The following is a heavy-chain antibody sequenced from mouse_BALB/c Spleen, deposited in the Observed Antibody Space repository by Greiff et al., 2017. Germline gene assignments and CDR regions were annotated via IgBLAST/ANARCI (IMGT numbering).Heavy chain of an antibody. CDR3: ARGGGGNFAY. V-gene: IGHV5-6-5*01. J-gene: IGHJ3*01. Sequence: DVMLVESGGGLVKPGGSLKLSCAASGFTFSSYAMSWVRQTPEKRLEWVASISSGGSTYYPDSVKGRFTISRDNARNILYLQMSSLRSEDTAMYYCARGGGGNFAYWGQGTLVTVSA. CDR2: ISSGGST. CDR1: GFTFSSYA. D-gene: IGHD2-1*01.